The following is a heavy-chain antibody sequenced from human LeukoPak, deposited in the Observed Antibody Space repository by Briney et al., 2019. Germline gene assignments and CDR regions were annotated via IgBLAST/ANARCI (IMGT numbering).Heavy chain of an antibody. CDR1: GGSMSSSSYY. D-gene: IGHD4-17*01. CDR2: IYYSGST. J-gene: IGHJ4*02. V-gene: IGHV4-39*07. CDR3: ARVPTVTFFDY. Sequence: SETLSLTCTVSGGSMSSSSYYWGWIRQSPGKGLEWVGSIYYSGSTYQNPSLKSRVTISVGTSKNQFSLKLSSVTAADTAVYYCARVPTVTFFDYWGQGTLVTVSS.